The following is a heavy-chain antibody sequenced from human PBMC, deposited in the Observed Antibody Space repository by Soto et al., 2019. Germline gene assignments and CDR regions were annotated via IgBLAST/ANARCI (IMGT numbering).Heavy chain of an antibody. Sequence: ASVKVSCKASGGTFSSYAISWVRQAPGQGLEWMGGIIPIFGTANYAQKFQGRVTITADKSTSTAYMELSGLRSEDTAVYYCARGGYSPDYYYYYGMDVWGQGTPVTVYS. CDR3: ARGGYSPDYYYYYGMDV. CDR1: GGTFSSYA. J-gene: IGHJ6*02. CDR2: IIPIFGTA. D-gene: IGHD2-15*01. V-gene: IGHV1-69*06.